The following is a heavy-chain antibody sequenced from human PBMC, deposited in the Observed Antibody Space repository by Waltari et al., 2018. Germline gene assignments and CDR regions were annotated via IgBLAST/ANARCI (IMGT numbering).Heavy chain of an antibody. CDR3: ARDRPLGDY. J-gene: IGHJ4*02. CDR1: GFTFSSYS. V-gene: IGHV3-48*01. CDR2: ISSSSSTI. D-gene: IGHD3-16*01. Sequence: EVQLVESGGGLVQPGGSLRLSCAASGFTFSSYSMNWVRQAPGKGLEWVSYISSSSSTIYYADSVKGRFTISRDNAKNSLYLQMNSLRAEDTAVYYCARDRPLGDYWGQGTLVTVSS.